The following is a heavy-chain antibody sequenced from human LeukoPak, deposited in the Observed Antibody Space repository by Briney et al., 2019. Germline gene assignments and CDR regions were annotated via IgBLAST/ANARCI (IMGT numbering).Heavy chain of an antibody. V-gene: IGHV1-69*05. D-gene: IGHD5-24*01. CDR2: IIPIFGTA. CDR1: GGTFSSCA. J-gene: IGHJ3*02. CDR3: ARGSPVEMATADAFDI. Sequence: ASVKVSCKASGGTFSSCAISWVRQAPGQGLEWMGGIIPIFGTANYAQKFQGRVTITTDESTSTAYMELSSLRSEDTAVYYCARGSPVEMATADAFDIWGQGTMVTVSS.